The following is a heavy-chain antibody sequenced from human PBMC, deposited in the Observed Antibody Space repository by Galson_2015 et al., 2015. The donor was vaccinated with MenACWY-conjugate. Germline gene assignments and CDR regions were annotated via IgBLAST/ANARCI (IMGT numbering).Heavy chain of an antibody. CDR2: ISGSGTST. D-gene: IGHD3-3*01. J-gene: IGHJ5*02. CDR3: AKDSTDFWSVAGRFDH. Sequence: SLRLSCAASGFTFSSYVMSWVRQAPGKGLEWVSGISGSGTSTYHADSVKGRFTISRDNSKNTLYLQMNSLRAEDTAVYYCAKDSTDFWSVAGRFDHWGQGTLVTVSS. CDR1: GFTFSSYV. V-gene: IGHV3-23*01.